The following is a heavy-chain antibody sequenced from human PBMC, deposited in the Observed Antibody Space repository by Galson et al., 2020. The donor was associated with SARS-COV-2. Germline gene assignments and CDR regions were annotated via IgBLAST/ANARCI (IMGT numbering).Heavy chain of an antibody. D-gene: IGHD3-3*01. Sequence: GESLKISCAASGFTFSSHAMHWVRQAPGTGLEYVSAISSNGGSTYYANSVEGRFTISRDNSKNTLYLQLGSLRAEDTALYYCARDSFSDGYWSGYSSLYYYMDVWGKGTTVTVSS. V-gene: IGHV3-64*01. CDR2: ISSNGGST. CDR1: GFTFSSHA. J-gene: IGHJ6*03. CDR3: ARDSFSDGYWSGYSSLYYYMDV.